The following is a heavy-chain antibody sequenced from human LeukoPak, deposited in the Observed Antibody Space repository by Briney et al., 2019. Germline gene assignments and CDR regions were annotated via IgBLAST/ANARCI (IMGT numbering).Heavy chain of an antibody. J-gene: IGHJ4*02. Sequence: GASVKVSCKASGYTFTSYYTHWVRQAPGQGLEWMGIINPSGGSTSYAQKFQGRVTMTRDTSTSTVYMELSSLRSEDTAVYYCARVSVQYYYDSTAPAYYFDYWGQGTLVTVSS. CDR3: ARVSVQYYYDSTAPAYYFDY. D-gene: IGHD3-22*01. V-gene: IGHV1-46*01. CDR2: INPSGGST. CDR1: GYTFTSYY.